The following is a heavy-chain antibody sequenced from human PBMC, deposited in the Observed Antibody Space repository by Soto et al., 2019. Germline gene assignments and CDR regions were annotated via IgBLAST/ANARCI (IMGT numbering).Heavy chain of an antibody. V-gene: IGHV3-33*01. Sequence: QVQLVESGGGVVQPGRSLRLSCAASGFTFSSYSMHWVRQAPGKGLEWVAAIWCHGNNQYYADSVKGRFTVSRDNSKNTLYLQLSSHRAEDMAVYSCVVYYGCHKLDYWGLGTLVTVAS. CDR1: GFTFSSYS. CDR2: IWCHGNNQ. J-gene: IGHJ4*02. CDR3: VVYYGCHKLDY. D-gene: IGHD3-10*01.